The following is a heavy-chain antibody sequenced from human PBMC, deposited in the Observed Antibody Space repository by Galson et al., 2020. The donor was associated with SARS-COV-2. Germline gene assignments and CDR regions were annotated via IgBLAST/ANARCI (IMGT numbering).Heavy chain of an antibody. CDR1: GYSFTSYW. CDR3: ATTYCGGDCYPYYYYYMDV. D-gene: IGHD2-21*01. Sequence: GVSLKISCKGSGYSFTSYWIGWVRQMPGKGLEWMGIIYPGDSDTRYSPSFQGQVTISADKSISTAYLQWSSLKASDTAMYYCATTYCGGDCYPYYYYYMDVWGKGTTVTVSS. V-gene: IGHV5-51*01. J-gene: IGHJ6*03. CDR2: IYPGDSDT.